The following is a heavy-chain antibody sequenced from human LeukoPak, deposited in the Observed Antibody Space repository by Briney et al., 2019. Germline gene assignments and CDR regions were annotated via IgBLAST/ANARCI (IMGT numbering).Heavy chain of an antibody. J-gene: IGHJ6*02. CDR1: GFTFSDYY. Sequence: GGSLRLSCAASGFTFSDYYMTWVRRAPGKGLEWVSFISSSGDSLYYADSVRGRFTISRDNDKNSLFLQMNSLRAEDTAVYYCAREVVIVPDYFYYGLDVWGQGTTVTVSS. D-gene: IGHD2/OR15-2a*01. V-gene: IGHV3-11*01. CDR3: AREVVIVPDYFYYGLDV. CDR2: ISSSGDSL.